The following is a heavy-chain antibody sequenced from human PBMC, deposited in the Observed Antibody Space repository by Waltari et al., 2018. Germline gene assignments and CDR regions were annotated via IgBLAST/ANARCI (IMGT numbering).Heavy chain of an antibody. J-gene: IGHJ4*02. CDR2: ISGSGGST. Sequence: EVQLLESGGGLVQPGGSLRLSCAASGFTFSSYAMRWVRQAPGKGLEWVSAISGSGGSTYYADSVKGRFTISRDNSKNTLYLQMNSLRAEDTAVYYCAKSQVVVAATPSCVDYWGQGTLVTVSS. V-gene: IGHV3-23*01. CDR3: AKSQVVVAATPSCVDY. D-gene: IGHD2-15*01. CDR1: GFTFSSYA.